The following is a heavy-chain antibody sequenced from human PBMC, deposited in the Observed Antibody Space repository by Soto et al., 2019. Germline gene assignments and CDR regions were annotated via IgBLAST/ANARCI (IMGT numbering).Heavy chain of an antibody. D-gene: IGHD6-19*01. V-gene: IGHV1-69*13. J-gene: IGHJ6*02. Sequence: SVKLSSKASGVTFSCYALSWVRQSPGQGLEWMGGIIPIFGTANYAQKFQGRVTITADESTSTAYMELSSLRSEDTAVYYCARGRIAVAARYYYYYGMDVWGQGTTVTVSS. CDR1: GVTFSCYA. CDR3: ARGRIAVAARYYYYYGMDV. CDR2: IIPIFGTA.